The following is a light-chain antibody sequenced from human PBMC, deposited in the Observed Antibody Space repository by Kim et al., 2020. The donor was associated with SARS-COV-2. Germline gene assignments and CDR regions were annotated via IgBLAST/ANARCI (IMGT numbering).Light chain of an antibody. CDR3: QHNSNWPRT. V-gene: IGKV3-15*01. Sequence: VSPGERATLSCRTSQSVSNNVAWYQQNPGQPPRLLIYDVSTRATDIPARFSGSGSGTDFSLTISSLQSEDFAVYYCQHNSNWPRTFGRGTKVDIK. CDR2: DVS. J-gene: IGKJ1*01. CDR1: QSVSNN.